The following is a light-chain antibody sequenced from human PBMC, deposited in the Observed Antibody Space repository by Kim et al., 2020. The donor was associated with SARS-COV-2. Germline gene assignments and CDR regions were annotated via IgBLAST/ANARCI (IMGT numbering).Light chain of an antibody. CDR3: QQYDDWPT. V-gene: IGKV3-15*01. Sequence: LSVSPGESATPSGRASQNIATNLGWYQHKPGQAPRLLVYGASTLADGVPVRFSGSGSGTEFTLTISSLQSEDFAIYYCQQYDDWPTFGQGTKLEI. CDR2: GAS. J-gene: IGKJ2*01. CDR1: QNIATN.